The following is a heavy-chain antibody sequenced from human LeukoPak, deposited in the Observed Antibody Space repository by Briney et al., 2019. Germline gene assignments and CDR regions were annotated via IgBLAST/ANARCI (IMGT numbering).Heavy chain of an antibody. CDR2: IYTSGST. Sequence: SETLSLTCTVSGGSISSYYWSWIRQLAGKGLEWIGRIYTSGSTNYNPSLKSRVTMSVDTSKNQFSLKLSSVTAADTAVYYCARGGTIFGVVGFGYFDYWGQGTLVTVSS. D-gene: IGHD3-3*01. CDR3: ARGGTIFGVVGFGYFDY. J-gene: IGHJ4*02. V-gene: IGHV4-4*07. CDR1: GGSISSYY.